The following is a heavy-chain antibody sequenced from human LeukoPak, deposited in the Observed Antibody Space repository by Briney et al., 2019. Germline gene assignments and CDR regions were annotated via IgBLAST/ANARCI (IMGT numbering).Heavy chain of an antibody. Sequence: GASVKVSCKASGYTFTSYGISWVRQAPGQGLEWMGWNSAYNGNTNYAQKLQGRVTMTTDTSTSTAYMELRSLGSDDTAVYYCARDGSIAVAGYYFDYWGQGTLVTVSS. CDR2: NSAYNGNT. CDR3: ARDGSIAVAGYYFDY. D-gene: IGHD6-19*01. CDR1: GYTFTSYG. J-gene: IGHJ4*02. V-gene: IGHV1-18*04.